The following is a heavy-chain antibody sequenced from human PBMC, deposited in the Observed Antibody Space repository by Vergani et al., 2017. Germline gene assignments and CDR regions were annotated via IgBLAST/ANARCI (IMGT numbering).Heavy chain of an antibody. J-gene: IGHJ4*02. CDR1: GFTFSSYA. D-gene: IGHD5-12*01. CDR2: IKSKTDGGTT. CDR3: TTERYIVAMNRGDY. V-gene: IGHV3-15*01. Sequence: VQLVESGGGVVQPGRSLRLSCAASGFTFSSYAMHWVRQAPGKGLEWVGRIKSKTDGGTTDYAAPVKGRFTISRDDSKNTLYLQMNSLKTEDTAVYYCTTERYIVAMNRGDYWGQGTLVTVSS.